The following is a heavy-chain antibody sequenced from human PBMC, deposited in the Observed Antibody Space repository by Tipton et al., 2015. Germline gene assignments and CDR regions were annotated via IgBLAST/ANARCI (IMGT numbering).Heavy chain of an antibody. CDR2: IYSSGST. CDR3: ARAGEVVYYYYGVDV. CDR1: GVSISSRRYY. Sequence: TLSLTCSVSGVSISSRRYYWGWIRQPPGKGLEWIGTIYSSGSTFYNPSLKSRLTISLDTSKNQFNLNLSSVTAADRAVYYCARAGEVVYYYYGVDVWGQGTTVTVSS. J-gene: IGHJ6*02. D-gene: IGHD2-15*01. V-gene: IGHV4-39*01.